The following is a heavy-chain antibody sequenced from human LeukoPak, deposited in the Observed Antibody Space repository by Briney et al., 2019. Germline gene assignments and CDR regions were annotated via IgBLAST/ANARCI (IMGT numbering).Heavy chain of an antibody. CDR3: ARGPQIHDFLSVYYTRSTYYYYYMDV. D-gene: IGHD3-3*01. J-gene: IGHJ6*03. Sequence: ASVKVSCKASGYTFTSYDINWVRQATGQGLEWMGWINPNSGNTGYAQQFQGRVTITKNTSISTAYMELSSLRSEDTAVYYCARGPQIHDFLSVYYTRSTYYYYYMDVWGKGTTVTVSS. CDR1: GYTFTSYD. V-gene: IGHV1-8*03. CDR2: INPNSGNT.